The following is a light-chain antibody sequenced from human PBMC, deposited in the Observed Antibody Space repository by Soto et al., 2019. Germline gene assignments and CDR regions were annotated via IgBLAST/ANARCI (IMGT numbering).Light chain of an antibody. CDR3: MQALQTPIT. V-gene: IGKV2-28*01. Sequence: DIVXTXXPXXXXXXXXEXXXXXXRXSQSLLHSNGYNYLDWYLQKPGQSPQLLIYLGSNRASGVPDRFSGSGSGTDFTLKISRVEAEDVGVYYCMQALQTPITFGQGTRLENK. CDR2: LGS. CDR1: QSLLHSNGYNY. J-gene: IGKJ5*01.